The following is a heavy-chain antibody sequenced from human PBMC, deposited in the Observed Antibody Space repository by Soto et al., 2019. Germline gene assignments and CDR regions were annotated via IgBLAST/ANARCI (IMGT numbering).Heavy chain of an antibody. CDR2: IDWDDDK. Sequence: SGPTLVNPTQTLTLTCTFSGFSLSTSGMCVSWIRQPPGKALEWLALIDWDDDKYYSTSLKTRLTISKDTSKNQVVLTMTNMDPVDTATYYCARTAAAINPYYYYSMDVWGQGTTVTVSS. CDR1: GFSLSTSGMC. CDR3: ARTAAAINPYYYYSMDV. V-gene: IGHV2-70*01. J-gene: IGHJ6*02. D-gene: IGHD6-13*01.